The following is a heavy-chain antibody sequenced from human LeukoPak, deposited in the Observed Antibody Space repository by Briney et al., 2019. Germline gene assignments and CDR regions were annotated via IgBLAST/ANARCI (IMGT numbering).Heavy chain of an antibody. CDR2: IKKEGSDR. CDR3: ARESKGRSKIDY. V-gene: IGHV3-7*01. Sequence: GGPLTLSCAASGFTFSGYWMSWVRQAPGKGLEWVANIKKEGSDRYIVDSVKGPFTISRDNANKSLYLQMNSLRAEDTSVYDCARESKGRSKIDYWGQGTLVTVSS. D-gene: IGHD4-17*01. J-gene: IGHJ4*02. CDR1: GFTFSGYW.